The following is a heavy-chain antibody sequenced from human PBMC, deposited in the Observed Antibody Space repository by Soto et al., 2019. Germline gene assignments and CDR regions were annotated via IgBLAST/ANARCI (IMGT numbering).Heavy chain of an antibody. CDR2: TYYRSKWYN. J-gene: IGHJ6*02. CDR3: ARVGPPEYSSPRTNYYYYGMTS. D-gene: IGHD6-6*01. Sequence: SSETLSLTCAISGDSVASNSAAWNWIMQSPSRGLEWLGRTYYRSKWYNDYAVSVKSRITINPDTSKNQFSLQLNSVTPEDTAVYYCARVGPPEYSSPRTNYYYYGMTSGAKGPRSPSP. CDR1: GDSVASNSAA. V-gene: IGHV6-1*01.